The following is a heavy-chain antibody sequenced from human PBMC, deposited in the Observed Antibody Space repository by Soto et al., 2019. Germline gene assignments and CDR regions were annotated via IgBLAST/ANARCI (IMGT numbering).Heavy chain of an antibody. D-gene: IGHD5-12*01. CDR1: GFTFSSYS. CDR3: ARDLTSPRSTDLRDYDIDY. Sequence: GGSLRLSCAASGFTFSSYSMNWVRQAPGKGLEWVSYISSSSSTIYYADSVKGRFTISRDNAKNSLYLQMNSLRAEDTAVYYCARDLTSPRSTDLRDYDIDYWGQGTLVTVSS. J-gene: IGHJ4*02. CDR2: ISSSSSTI. V-gene: IGHV3-48*04.